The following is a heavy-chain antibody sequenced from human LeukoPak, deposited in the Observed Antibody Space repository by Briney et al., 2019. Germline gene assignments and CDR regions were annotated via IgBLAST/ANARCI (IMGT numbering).Heavy chain of an antibody. J-gene: IGHJ4*02. CDR1: GFTLCSYS. D-gene: IGHD4-11*01. Sequence: PGGSLRPSRAASGFTLCSYSINWVPQAPGKGLGWVSYINNSSSIIYYAASVKGRFTIYRDNAKNSLYLQMNSLRDEDTAVYYCARPNRPTDYSNYLGYWGQGTLVTVSS. CDR3: ARPNRPTDYSNYLGY. CDR2: INNSSSII. V-gene: IGHV3-48*02.